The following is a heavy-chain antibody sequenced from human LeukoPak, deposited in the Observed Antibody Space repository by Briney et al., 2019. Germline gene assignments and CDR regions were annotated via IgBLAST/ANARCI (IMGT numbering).Heavy chain of an antibody. V-gene: IGHV3-33*01. CDR3: ARVSPAIVVVTGTGAPDY. Sequence: GGSLRLSCAASGFTFIKYGMHWVRQAPGKGLEWVPVIWFDGSQKYYADSVKGRFTISRDNSKNTVYLQINSLRAEDTAVYYCARVSPAIVVVTGTGAPDYWGQGTLVTVSS. CDR2: IWFDGSQK. D-gene: IGHD2-21*02. J-gene: IGHJ4*02. CDR1: GFTFIKYG.